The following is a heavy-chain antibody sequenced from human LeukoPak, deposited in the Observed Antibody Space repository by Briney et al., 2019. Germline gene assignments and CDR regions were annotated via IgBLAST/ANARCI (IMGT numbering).Heavy chain of an antibody. CDR2: MSGIDSGA. CDR3: AKDGSTYYDRSGYYPFHY. J-gene: IGHJ4*02. CDR1: GFTFSSNA. D-gene: IGHD3-22*01. V-gene: IGHV3-23*01. Sequence: GGSLRLSCVASGFTFSSNAMSWIRQAPGKGLEWVATMSGIDSGAYYADSVKGRFTISRDNSKNTLYLHMNSLRAEDTAVYYCAKDGSTYYDRSGYYPFHYWGQGALVSVSS.